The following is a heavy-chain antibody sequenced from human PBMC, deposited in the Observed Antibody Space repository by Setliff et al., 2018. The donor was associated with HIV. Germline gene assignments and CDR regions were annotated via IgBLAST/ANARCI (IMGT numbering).Heavy chain of an antibody. J-gene: IGHJ2*01. Sequence: GESLKISCKGSGYSFTSHWIAWVRQMPGQGLEWMGIIDPSDSATAYSPSFQGQITISADKSISTAYLQWSSLKASDTAIYYCARSHFITLFGVIYYPGYFDLWGRGTQVTVS. D-gene: IGHD3-3*01. CDR1: GYSFTSHW. CDR3: ARSHFITLFGVIYYPGYFDL. CDR2: IDPSDSAT. V-gene: IGHV5-51*01.